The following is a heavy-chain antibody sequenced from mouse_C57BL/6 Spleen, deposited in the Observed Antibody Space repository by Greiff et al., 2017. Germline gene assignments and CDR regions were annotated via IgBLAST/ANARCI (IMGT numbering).Heavy chain of an antibody. CDR1: GYTFTNYL. J-gene: IGHJ3*01. V-gene: IGHV1-54*01. D-gene: IGHD1-1*01. Sequence: QVQLQQSGAELVRPGTSVKVSCKASGYTFTNYLIEWVKQRPGQGLEWIGVINPGSGGTNYNEKFKGKATLTADKSSSTAYMQLSSLTSEGSAVSFCAKRDDYYDSGYTFAYWGQGTLVTVSA. CDR2: INPGSGGT. CDR3: AKRDDYYDSGYTFAY.